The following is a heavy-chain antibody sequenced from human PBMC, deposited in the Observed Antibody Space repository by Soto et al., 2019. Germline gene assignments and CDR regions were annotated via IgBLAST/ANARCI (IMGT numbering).Heavy chain of an antibody. D-gene: IGHD3-10*01. Sequence: ASVKVSCKASGGTFSSYAISWVRQAPGQGLEWMGIINPSGGSTSYAQKFQGRVTMTRDTSTSTVYMELSSLRSEDTAVYYCARGHGSGSYYSSSLFDYWGQGTLVTVSS. J-gene: IGHJ4*02. CDR3: ARGHGSGSYYSSSLFDY. CDR1: GGTFSSYA. V-gene: IGHV1-46*03. CDR2: INPSGGST.